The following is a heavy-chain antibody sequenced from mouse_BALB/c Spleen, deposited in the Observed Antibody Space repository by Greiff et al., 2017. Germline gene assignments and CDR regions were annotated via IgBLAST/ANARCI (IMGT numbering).Heavy chain of an antibody. Sequence: VQLQQSGAELVRPGPSVKVSCKASGYAFTNYLIEWVKQRPGQGLEWIGVINPGSGGTNYNEKVKGKATLTADKSSSTAYMQLSSLTSDDSAVYFCARSYGEGFAYWGQGTLVTVSA. CDR1: GYAFTNYL. D-gene: IGHD2-13*01. J-gene: IGHJ3*01. CDR3: ARSYGEGFAY. V-gene: IGHV1-54*03. CDR2: INPGSGGT.